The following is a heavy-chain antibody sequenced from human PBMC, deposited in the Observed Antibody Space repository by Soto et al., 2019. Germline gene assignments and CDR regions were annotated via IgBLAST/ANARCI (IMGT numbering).Heavy chain of an antibody. D-gene: IGHD6-19*01. V-gene: IGHV4-34*01. Sequence: SETLSLTCAVYGGPSGGSYGAWIRQPPGKGLEWIGEINHSGSTNYNPSLKSRVTISVDTSKNQFSLKLSSVTAADTAVYYCGAAVAGNDYWGQGTLVTVSS. CDR2: INHSGST. CDR3: GAAVAGNDY. CDR1: GGPSGGSY. J-gene: IGHJ4*02.